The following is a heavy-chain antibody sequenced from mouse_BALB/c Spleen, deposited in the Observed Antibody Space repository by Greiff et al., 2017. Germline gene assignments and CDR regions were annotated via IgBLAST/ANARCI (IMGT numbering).Heavy chain of an antibody. V-gene: IGHV5-12-1*01. CDR2: ISSGGGST. D-gene: IGHD2-4*01. J-gene: IGHJ3*01. CDR3: ARRGYDYEGLAWFAY. CDR1: GFAFSSYD. Sequence: EVMLVESGGGLVKPGGSLKLSCAASGFAFSSYDMSWVRQTPEKRLEWVAYISSGGGSTYYPDTVKGRFTISRDNAKNTLYLQMSSLKSEDTAMYYCARRGYDYEGLAWFAYWGQGTLVTVSA.